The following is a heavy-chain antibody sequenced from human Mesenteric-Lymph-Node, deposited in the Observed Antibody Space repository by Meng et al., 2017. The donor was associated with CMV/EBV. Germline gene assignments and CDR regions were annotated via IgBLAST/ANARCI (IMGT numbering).Heavy chain of an antibody. CDR1: GFSLSTSGVG. J-gene: IGHJ4*02. CDR3: AHSSGIAAAGPFYFDY. V-gene: IGHV2-5*02. CDR2: IYWDDDK. D-gene: IGHD6-13*01. Sequence: QITLTESGPTLVKPTQTLTLPCTFSGFSLSTSGVGVGWIRQPPGKALEWLALIYWDDDKRYSPSLKSRLTITKDTSKNQVVLTMTNMDPVDTATYYCAHSSGIAAAGPFYFDYWGQGTLVTVSS.